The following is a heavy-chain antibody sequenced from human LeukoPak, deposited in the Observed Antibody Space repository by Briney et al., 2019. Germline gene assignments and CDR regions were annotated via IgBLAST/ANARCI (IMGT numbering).Heavy chain of an antibody. CDR3: ARIRYSSSWYGDNDY. V-gene: IGHV1-46*01. D-gene: IGHD6-13*01. Sequence: ASVKVSCKASGYTFTSYYMHWVRQAPGQGLEWMGIINPRGGSTSYAQKFQGRVTMTRDTSTSTVYMELSSLRSEDTAVYYCARIRYSSSWYGDNDYWGQGTLVTVSS. CDR1: GYTFTSYY. CDR2: INPRGGST. J-gene: IGHJ4*02.